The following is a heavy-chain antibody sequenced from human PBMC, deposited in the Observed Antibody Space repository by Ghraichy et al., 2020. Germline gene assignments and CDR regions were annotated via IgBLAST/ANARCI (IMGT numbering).Heavy chain of an antibody. D-gene: IGHD3-3*01. CDR2: ISGSTGRT. CDR1: GFTFSSYA. J-gene: IGHJ4*02. CDR3: AKEPQGGNYDSWSGYYYDY. V-gene: IGHV3-23*01. Sequence: SLRLSCAASGFTFSSYAMGWVRQAPGKGLQWVSGISGSTGRTYYADSVKGRFTISRDNSKNTLYLQMSSLRAEDTAVYYCAKEPQGGNYDSWSGYYYDYWGQGTLVTVSS.